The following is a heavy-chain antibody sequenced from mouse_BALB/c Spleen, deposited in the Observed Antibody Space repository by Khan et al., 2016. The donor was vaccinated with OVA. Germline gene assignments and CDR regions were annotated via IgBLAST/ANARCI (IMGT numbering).Heavy chain of an antibody. CDR3: TRGNYYGSSSWFAY. CDR2: IFPNNGYT. CDR1: GYTFTEYT. J-gene: IGHJ3*01. V-gene: IGHV1-18*01. Sequence: VRLQQSGPELVKPGASVKISCKTSGYTFTEYTMHWVKESHGKSLEWIGSIFPNNGYTTYNQEFRGKATLTADKSSNTAYMELRSLTSEDSAFYYCTRGNYYGSSSWFAYWGQGTLVTVSA. D-gene: IGHD1-1*01.